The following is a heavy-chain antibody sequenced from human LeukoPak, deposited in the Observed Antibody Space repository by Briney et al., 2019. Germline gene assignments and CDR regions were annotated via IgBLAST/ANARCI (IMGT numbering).Heavy chain of an antibody. J-gene: IGHJ5*02. D-gene: IGHD1-26*01. CDR2: IYYSGST. CDR1: GGSISSGDYY. Sequence: PSETLSLTCTVSGGSISSGDYYWSWIRQPPGKGLEGIVYIYYSGSTYYNPSLKSRVTISVDTSKNQFSMKLSSVTAADTAVYYCARGRGGLIVGATGAPWFDPWGQGTLVTVSS. CDR3: ARGRGGLIVGATGAPWFDP. V-gene: IGHV4-30-4*08.